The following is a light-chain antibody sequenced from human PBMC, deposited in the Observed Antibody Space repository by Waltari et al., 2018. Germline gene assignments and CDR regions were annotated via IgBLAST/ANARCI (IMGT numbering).Light chain of an antibody. V-gene: IGLV1-40*01. Sequence: QSVLTQPPSVSGAPGQTVTISCAGSSSNIGAGYDVHWYQPLPGASPKLPIYAYSSRPSGVPDRFYGSKSGTSASLAITGLQPEDEADYYCQSYDSALSAVFGGGTKVTVL. CDR1: SSNIGAGYD. CDR2: AYS. J-gene: IGLJ3*02. CDR3: QSYDSALSAV.